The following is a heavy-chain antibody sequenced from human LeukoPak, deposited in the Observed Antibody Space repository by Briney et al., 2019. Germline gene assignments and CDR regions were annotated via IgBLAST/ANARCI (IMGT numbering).Heavy chain of an antibody. CDR3: ASGYIAAAGTVRGYYYMDV. D-gene: IGHD6-13*01. Sequence: ASVEVSCKASGYTFTGYYMHWVRQAPGQGLEWMGWINPNSGGTNYAQKFQGRVTMTRDTSISTAYMELSRLRSDNTAVYYCASGYIAAAGTVRGYYYMDVWGKGTTVTVSS. CDR2: INPNSGGT. V-gene: IGHV1-2*02. J-gene: IGHJ6*03. CDR1: GYTFTGYY.